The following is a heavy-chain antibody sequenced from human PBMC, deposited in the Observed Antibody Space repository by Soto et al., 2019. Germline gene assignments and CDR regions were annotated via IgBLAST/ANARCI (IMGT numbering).Heavy chain of an antibody. CDR2: IYYSGST. J-gene: IGHJ6*02. CDR3: ARDRLRLPRAKSYYYYGMDV. D-gene: IGHD4-17*01. V-gene: IGHV4-31*03. CDR1: GGSISSGGYY. Sequence: QVQLQESGPGLVKPSQTLSLTCTVSGGSISSGGYYWSWIRQHPGKGLEWIGYIYYSGSTYYNPSLKRRVTISVDASKDQFSLKLSSVTAADTAVYYCARDRLRLPRAKSYYYYGMDVWGQGTTVTVSS.